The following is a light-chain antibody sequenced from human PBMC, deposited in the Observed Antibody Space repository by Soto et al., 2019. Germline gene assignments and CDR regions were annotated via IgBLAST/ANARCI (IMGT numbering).Light chain of an antibody. Sequence: EIVLTQSPGTLSLSPGERATLSCRASQSVSSDYLAWYQQKPGQAPRLLIYGASSRATVIPDRFSGSGSGTDFTLTISRLEPEDFAVYYCQQYGSSPLTFGGGTKVENK. V-gene: IGKV3-20*01. CDR2: GAS. CDR3: QQYGSSPLT. J-gene: IGKJ4*01. CDR1: QSVSSDY.